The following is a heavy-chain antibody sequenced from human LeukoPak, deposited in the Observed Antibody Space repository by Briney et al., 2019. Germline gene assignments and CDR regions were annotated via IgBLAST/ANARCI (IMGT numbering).Heavy chain of an antibody. CDR1: GFTVRSSY. D-gene: IGHD3-22*01. CDR2: IYSGGSP. J-gene: IGHJ3*01. CDR3: ARDGADNSGYYFGSL. V-gene: IGHV3-53*01. Sequence: PGGSLRLSCAASGFTVRSSYMSWVRQAPGKGLEWVSVIYSGGSPDYADSAKGRFTISTDNSKNTLYLQMNSLRVEDTAVYYCARDGADNSGYYFGSLWGQGTVVTVS.